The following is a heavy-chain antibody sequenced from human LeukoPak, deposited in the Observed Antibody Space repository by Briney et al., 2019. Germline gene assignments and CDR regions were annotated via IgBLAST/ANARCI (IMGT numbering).Heavy chain of an antibody. V-gene: IGHV3-30-3*01. CDR1: GFTFSSYA. CDR2: ISYDGSNK. J-gene: IGHJ4*02. Sequence: GRSLRLSCAASGFTFSSYAMHWVRQAPGKGLEWVAVISYDGSNKYYADSVKGRFTISRDNSKDTLYPQMNSLRAEDTAVYYCARARDIVATIGIDYWGQGTLVTVSS. D-gene: IGHD5-12*01. CDR3: ARARDIVATIGIDY.